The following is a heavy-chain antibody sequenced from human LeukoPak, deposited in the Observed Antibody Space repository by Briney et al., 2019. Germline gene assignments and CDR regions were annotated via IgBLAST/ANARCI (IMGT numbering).Heavy chain of an antibody. V-gene: IGHV4-4*07. CDR3: ARGTEMTSFTGYYSFDY. Sequence: SETLSLTCTVSGGSISTFFWTWLRQSAGKGLEWIGRIYTGTTYYNPSLESRATISVDTSNNRFSLKLTSLTAADTAVYYCARGTEMTSFTGYYSFDYWGRGSLVTVSS. D-gene: IGHD3-9*01. CDR2: IYTGTT. J-gene: IGHJ4*02. CDR1: GGSISTFF.